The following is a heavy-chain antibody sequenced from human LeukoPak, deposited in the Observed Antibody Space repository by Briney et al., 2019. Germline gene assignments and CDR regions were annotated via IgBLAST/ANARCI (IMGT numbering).Heavy chain of an antibody. J-gene: IGHJ3*02. CDR2: IASDGSHI. V-gene: IGHV3-30-3*01. CDR1: GFTFSTYF. D-gene: IGHD2-21*01. Sequence: PGGSLRLSCAASGFTFSTYFMHWVRQAPGKGLEWVADIASDGSHIFYVESVKGRFTISRDNSKNTLYLQMNSLRAEDTAVYFCARGRQDTILQSGVFDIWGQGTMVTVSS. CDR3: ARGRQDTILQSGVFDI.